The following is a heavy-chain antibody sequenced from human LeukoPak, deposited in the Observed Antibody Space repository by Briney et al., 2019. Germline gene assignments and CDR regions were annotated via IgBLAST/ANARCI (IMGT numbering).Heavy chain of an antibody. CDR2: IYTSGST. D-gene: IGHD3-10*01. J-gene: IGHJ3*02. CDR3: ARERSPLWFGEPRGAFDI. CDR1: GGSISSGSYY. V-gene: IGHV4-61*02. Sequence: SQTLSLTCTVSGGSISSGSYYWSWIRQPAGKGLEWIGRIYTSGSTNYNPSLKSRVTISVDTSKNQFSLKLSSVTAADTAVYYCARERSPLWFGEPRGAFDIWGQGTMVTVSS.